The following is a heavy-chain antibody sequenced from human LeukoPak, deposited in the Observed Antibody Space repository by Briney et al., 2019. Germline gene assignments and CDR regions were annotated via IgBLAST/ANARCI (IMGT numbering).Heavy chain of an antibody. J-gene: IGHJ5*02. V-gene: IGHV4-59*01. CDR3: ASSSWFLGWFDP. CDR1: GGSISSYY. CDR2: IYYSGST. D-gene: IGHD6-13*01. Sequence: KTSETLSLTCTVSGGSISSYYWSWIRQPPGKGLEWIGYIYYSGSTNYNPSLKSRVTISVDTSKNQFSLKLSSVTAADTAVYYCASSSWFLGWFDPWGQGTLVTVSS.